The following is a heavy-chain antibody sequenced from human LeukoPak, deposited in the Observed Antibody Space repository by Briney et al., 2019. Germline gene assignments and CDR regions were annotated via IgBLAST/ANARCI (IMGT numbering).Heavy chain of an antibody. Sequence: PGGSLRLSCAASGFTFSSYSMNWVRQAPGKGLEWVSFVSISSGTIYYADSVKGRFSISRDNAKSSLDLQMNSLRADDTAVYYCARRKVPAGNDYWGQGTLVTVSS. CDR3: ARRKVPAGNDY. CDR1: GFTFSSYS. CDR2: VSISSGTI. D-gene: IGHD2-2*01. V-gene: IGHV3-48*04. J-gene: IGHJ4*02.